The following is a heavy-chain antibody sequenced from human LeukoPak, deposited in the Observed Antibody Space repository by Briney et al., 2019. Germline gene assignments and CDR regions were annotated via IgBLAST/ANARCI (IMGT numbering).Heavy chain of an antibody. J-gene: IGHJ4*02. CDR1: GFTFNSYA. D-gene: IGHD6-13*01. Sequence: GGSLRLSCSPSGFTFNSYAMYWVPQAPGKGLESVSAISSNGGSTSYADSVKGRFTISRDNPKNTLWLQMSSLRAEDTAVYYCVKDIAAAGSHYFDYWGQGTLVTVSS. CDR2: ISSNGGST. CDR3: VKDIAAAGSHYFDY. V-gene: IGHV3-64D*06.